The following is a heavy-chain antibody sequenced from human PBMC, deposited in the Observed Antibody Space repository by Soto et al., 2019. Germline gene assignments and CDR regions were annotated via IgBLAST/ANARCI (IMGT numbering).Heavy chain of an antibody. CDR3: ARTRPYWGAFDI. CDR1: GYTFTTYP. CDR2: INAGNDNA. V-gene: IGHV1-3*01. Sequence: QVQLVQSGAEVKKPGASVKVSCKASGYTFTTYPMHWVRQAPGQRLEWMGWINAGNDNAEYSQEFQGRVTIARDTSASIAYMELSSLKSEDTAVYYCARTRPYWGAFDIWGQGTMVTVSS. J-gene: IGHJ3*02. D-gene: IGHD7-27*01.